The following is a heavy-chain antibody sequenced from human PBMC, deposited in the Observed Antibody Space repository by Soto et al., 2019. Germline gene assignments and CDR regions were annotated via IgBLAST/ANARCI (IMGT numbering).Heavy chain of an antibody. CDR2: IYYSGST. J-gene: IGHJ6*03. D-gene: IGHD5-12*01. Sequence: QVQLQESGPGLVKPSQTLSLTCTVSGGSISSGGYYWSWIRQHPGKGLEWIGYIYYSGSTYYNPSLKSRLTISVDTSKNHYSLKLSSVTAADTAVYYCARSSGYDGNYYYYYMDVWGKGTTVTVSS. CDR1: GGSISSGGYY. CDR3: ARSSGYDGNYYYYYMDV. V-gene: IGHV4-31*03.